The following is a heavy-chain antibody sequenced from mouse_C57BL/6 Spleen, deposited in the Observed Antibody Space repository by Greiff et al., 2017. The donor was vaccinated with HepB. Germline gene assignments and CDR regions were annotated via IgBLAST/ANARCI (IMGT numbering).Heavy chain of an antibody. Sequence: QVQLQQPGAELVRPGSSVKLSCKASGYTFTSYWMDWVKQRPGQGLEWIGNIYPSDSETNYNQKFKDKATLTVDKSSSTAYMQLSSLTSEDSAVYYCARYDGYYGYYAMDYWGQGTPVTVSS. V-gene: IGHV1-61*01. CDR3: ARYDGYYGYYAMDY. CDR1: GYTFTSYW. CDR2: IYPSDSET. J-gene: IGHJ4*01. D-gene: IGHD2-3*01.